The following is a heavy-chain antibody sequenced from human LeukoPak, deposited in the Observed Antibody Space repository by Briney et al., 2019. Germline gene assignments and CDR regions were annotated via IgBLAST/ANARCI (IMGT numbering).Heavy chain of an antibody. CDR3: VGDQADTQFDSGEMIPLAH. V-gene: IGHV3-21*01. CDR2: IDSSGAYI. CDR1: GFSFGDYS. Sequence: GGSLRLSCGVSGFSFGDYSMNWVRQTPEKGLEWLSSIDSSGAYIYYADSEKGRVTISRDNAKNSLFLQMSRLRAEDTAVYYCVGDQADTQFDSGEMIPLAHWGQGTLVIVSS. D-gene: IGHD5-24*01. J-gene: IGHJ4*02.